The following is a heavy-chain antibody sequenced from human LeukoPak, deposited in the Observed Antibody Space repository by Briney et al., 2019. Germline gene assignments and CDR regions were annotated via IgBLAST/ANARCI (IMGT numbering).Heavy chain of an antibody. J-gene: IGHJ4*02. V-gene: IGHV4-39*01. CDR1: GGSISSSSYF. D-gene: IGHD3-10*01. Sequence: PSGTLSLTCTVSGGSISSSSYFWGWIRQPPGKGLEWIGSIFYSGSTYYNPSLNSRVTISIDTSKNQFSLRLSSVTAADTAVYYCARVWFGELAGVDYWGQGTLVTVSS. CDR3: ARVWFGELAGVDY. CDR2: IFYSGST.